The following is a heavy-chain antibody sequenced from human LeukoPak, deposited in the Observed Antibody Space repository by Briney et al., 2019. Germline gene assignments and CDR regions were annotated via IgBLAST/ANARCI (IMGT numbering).Heavy chain of an antibody. CDR2: TYYRSKWCN. CDR3: ARDQGSSWPRYYYGMDV. J-gene: IGHJ6*02. Sequence: SQTLSLTCAISGDSVSSNSAAWDWISHCPSRGLEGLGRTYYRSKWCNDYEVSVISRITINPDTSKNQFSLQLNAVTPEDTAVYYCARDQGSSWPRYYYGMDVWGQGTTVTVSS. V-gene: IGHV6-1*01. CDR1: GDSVSSNSAA. D-gene: IGHD6-13*01.